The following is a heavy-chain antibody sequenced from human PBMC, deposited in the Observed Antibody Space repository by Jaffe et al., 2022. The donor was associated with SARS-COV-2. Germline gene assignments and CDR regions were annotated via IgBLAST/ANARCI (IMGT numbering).Heavy chain of an antibody. CDR3: ARYGTGSYNFDY. CDR1: GGSISSGSYY. V-gene: IGHV4-61*02. J-gene: IGHJ4*02. Sequence: QVQLQESGPGLVKPSQTLSLTCTVSGGSISSGSYYWSWIRQPAGKGLEWIGRIYNSGNTNYNPSLKSRVTMSVDTSKNQFSLKLSSVTAADTAVYYCARYGTGSYNFDYWGQGTLVTVSS. CDR2: IYNSGNT. D-gene: IGHD3-10*01.